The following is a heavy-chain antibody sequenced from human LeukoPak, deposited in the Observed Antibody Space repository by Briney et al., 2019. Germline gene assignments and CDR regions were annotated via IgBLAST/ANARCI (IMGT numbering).Heavy chain of an antibody. D-gene: IGHD1-7*01. CDR2: ISGSGDST. J-gene: IGHJ4*02. V-gene: IGHV3-23*01. CDR3: VGWGISGITNH. CDR1: GFTFSSYA. Sequence: PGGSLRLSCAASGFTFSSYAMNWVRQAPGKGLEWVSGISGSGDSTYYADPVKGRFTTSRDKNSLFLQMNSVRAEDTAVYYCVGWGISGITNHWGQGTLVTVSS.